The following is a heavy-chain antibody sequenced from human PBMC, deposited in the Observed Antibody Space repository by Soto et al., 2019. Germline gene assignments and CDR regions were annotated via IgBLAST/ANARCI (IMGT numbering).Heavy chain of an antibody. CDR2: IIPIFGTA. D-gene: IGHD6-13*01. V-gene: IGHV1-69*13. CDR3: ARDWAAAGLFDY. Sequence: ASVKVSSKASGGTFSSYAISWVRQAPGQGLEWMGGIIPIFGTANYAQKFQGRVTITADESTSTAYMELSSLRSDDTAVYYCARDWAAAGLFDYWGQGTLVTVSS. J-gene: IGHJ4*02. CDR1: GGTFSSYA.